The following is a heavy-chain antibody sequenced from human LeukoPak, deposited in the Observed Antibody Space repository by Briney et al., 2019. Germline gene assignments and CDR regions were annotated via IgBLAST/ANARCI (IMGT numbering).Heavy chain of an antibody. CDR2: INHSGST. D-gene: IGHD5-18*01. CDR1: GGSFSGYY. J-gene: IGHJ4*02. CDR3: ASEDTAMYTFDY. V-gene: IGHV4-34*01. Sequence: PSETLSLTCAVYGGSFSGYYWSWTRRPPGKGLEWIGEINHSGSTNYNPSLKSRVTISVDTSKNQFSLKLSSVTAADTAVYYCASEDTAMYTFDYWGQGTLVTVSS.